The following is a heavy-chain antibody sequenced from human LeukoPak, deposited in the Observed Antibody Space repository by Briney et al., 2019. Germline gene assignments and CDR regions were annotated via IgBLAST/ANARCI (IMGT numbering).Heavy chain of an antibody. CDR2: IRYDGSNQ. J-gene: IGHJ4*02. CDR1: RFTFSSYG. Sequence: SGGSLRLSCVASRFTFSSYGMHWVRQAPGKGLQWVAYIRYDGSNQYYADSAKGRFTISRDNSKNTLYLQMNSLRSEDTAVYYCAKDDSTSWYYFDYWGQGTLVTVSS. V-gene: IGHV3-30*02. CDR3: AKDDSTSWYYFDY. D-gene: IGHD6-13*01.